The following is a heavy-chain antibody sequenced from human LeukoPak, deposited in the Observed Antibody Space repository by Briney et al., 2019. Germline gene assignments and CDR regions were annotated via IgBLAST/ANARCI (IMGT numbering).Heavy chain of an antibody. CDR1: GFTFSSAW. D-gene: IGHD2-2*01. V-gene: IGHV3-15*01. CDR2: IKNKTNGGTT. Sequence: AGGSLRLSCAASGFTFSSAWMTWVRQAPGKGLEWVGHIKNKTNGGTTDYAAPVKGRFIISRDDSRKTLYLQMNSLRTEDTAVYYCARGFFNSISCYQGPFDFWGQGTLVTVSS. J-gene: IGHJ4*02. CDR3: ARGFFNSISCYQGPFDF.